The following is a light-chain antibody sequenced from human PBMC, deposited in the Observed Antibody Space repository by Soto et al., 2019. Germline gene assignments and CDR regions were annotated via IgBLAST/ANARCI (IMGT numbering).Light chain of an antibody. Sequence: QTVVTQEPSLTVSPGGTVTLTCASSTGAVTGGYYPNWFQRKPGQAPRPLIYSTSNKHSWTPARFSGSLLGGKAALTLSGVQPEDEAEYYCLLYYGGAQLIFGGGTKVIVL. V-gene: IGLV7-43*01. CDR1: TGAVTGGYY. CDR2: STS. J-gene: IGLJ2*01. CDR3: LLYYGGAQLI.